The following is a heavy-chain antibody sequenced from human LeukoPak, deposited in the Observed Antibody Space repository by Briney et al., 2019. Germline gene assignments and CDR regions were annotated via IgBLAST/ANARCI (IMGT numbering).Heavy chain of an antibody. CDR2: IIPIFGTA. J-gene: IGHJ4*02. Sequence: GASVKVSCKASGGTFSSYAISWVRQAPGQGLEWMGGIIPIFGTANYAQKFQGRVTITADESTSTAYMELSSLRSDDTAVYYCARVKGTMVRGFKYYFDYWGQGTLVTVSS. V-gene: IGHV1-69*13. D-gene: IGHD3-10*01. CDR1: GGTFSSYA. CDR3: ARVKGTMVRGFKYYFDY.